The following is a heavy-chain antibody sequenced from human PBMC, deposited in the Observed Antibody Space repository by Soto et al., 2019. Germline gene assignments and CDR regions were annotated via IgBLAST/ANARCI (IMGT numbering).Heavy chain of an antibody. CDR3: ARRAPSGVGDKIDY. D-gene: IGHD3-3*01. CDR1: GGSISNYY. Sequence: PSETLSLTCTVSGGSISNYYWTWIRQPPWKGLQWIGYIYYSGTTNYNPSLKSRVTISVDTSKNQFSLKLSSVTAADTAVFYCARRAPSGVGDKIDYWGQGTLVTVSS. V-gene: IGHV4-59*08. CDR2: IYYSGTT. J-gene: IGHJ4*02.